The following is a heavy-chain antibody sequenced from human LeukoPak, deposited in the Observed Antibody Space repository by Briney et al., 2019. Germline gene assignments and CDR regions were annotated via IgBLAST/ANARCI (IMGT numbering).Heavy chain of an antibody. V-gene: IGHV3-23*01. Sequence: GGSLRLSCAASGFTFSNYATSWVRQAPGKGLEWVSGISGTGGTIHYADSVKGRFTISRDNSKSTLYLQMNSLRAEDTAVYYCAKDRARTTATTFDYWGQGTLVTVSS. CDR2: ISGTGGTI. CDR1: GFTFSNYA. D-gene: IGHD4-17*01. CDR3: AKDRARTTATTFDY. J-gene: IGHJ4*02.